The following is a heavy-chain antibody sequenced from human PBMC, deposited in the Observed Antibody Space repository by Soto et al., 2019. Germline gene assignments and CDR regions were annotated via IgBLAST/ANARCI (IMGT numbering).Heavy chain of an antibody. CDR3: VRERSFLVTVDYYYYGMDV. CDR1: SGSISSYY. V-gene: IGHV4-59*01. Sequence: QVQLQESGPGLVKPSETLSLTCIVSSGSISSYYWSWIRQAPGKGLEWIGHIYYSGSTNYNPSLKSRVTISVDTSKNQFSLKLSSVTAADTAVYYCVRERSFLVTVDYYYYGMDVWGQGTAVTVSS. CDR2: IYYSGST. J-gene: IGHJ6*02. D-gene: IGHD3-3*01.